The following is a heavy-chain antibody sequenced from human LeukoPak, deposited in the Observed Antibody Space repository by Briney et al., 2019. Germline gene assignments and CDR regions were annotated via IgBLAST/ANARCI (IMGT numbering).Heavy chain of an antibody. J-gene: IGHJ4*02. CDR1: GFTFSSYA. D-gene: IGHD3-22*01. V-gene: IGHV3-23*01. Sequence: GGSLRLSCAASGFTFSSYAMTWVRQAPGKGLEWVSGIGASGGNTYYADSVKGRFTISRDNSKNTLYLQMNSLRAEDTAVYYCAKDLGGGYLTLDYWGQGTLVTVSS. CDR2: IGASGGNT. CDR3: AKDLGGGYLTLDY.